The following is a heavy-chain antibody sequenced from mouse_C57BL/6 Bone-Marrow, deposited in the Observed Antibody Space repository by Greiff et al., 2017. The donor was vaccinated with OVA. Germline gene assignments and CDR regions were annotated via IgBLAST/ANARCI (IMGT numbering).Heavy chain of an antibody. CDR1: GYSFTSYY. V-gene: IGHV1-66*01. CDR2: IYPGSGNT. J-gene: IGHJ2*01. D-gene: IGHD4-1*01. Sequence: VQLQESGPELVKPGASVKISCKASGYSFTSYYIHWVKQRPGQGLEWIGWIYPGSGNTKYNEKFKGKATLTVDTSSSTAYMQLSSLTSEDSAVYYCANGGRLGGRYYFDYWGQGTTLTVSS. CDR3: ANGGRLGGRYYFDY.